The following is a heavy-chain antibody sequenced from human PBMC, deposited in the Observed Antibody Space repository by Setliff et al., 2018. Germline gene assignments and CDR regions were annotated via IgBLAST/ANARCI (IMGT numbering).Heavy chain of an antibody. J-gene: IGHJ4*02. CDR3: ARVGYNSFFDY. Sequence: GESLKISCKGSGYSFANSWIAWVRQMPGKGLEWMGVIYAGDSDTRYRPSFQGQVTISVDKSISTAYLQWRSLKASDIAMYYCARVGYNSFFDYWGQGTLVTVSS. CDR1: GYSFANSW. V-gene: IGHV5-51*01. D-gene: IGHD5-12*01. CDR2: IYAGDSDT.